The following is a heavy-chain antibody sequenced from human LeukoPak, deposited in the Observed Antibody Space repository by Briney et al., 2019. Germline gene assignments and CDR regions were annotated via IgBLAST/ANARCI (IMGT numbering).Heavy chain of an antibody. CDR1: GYTFTGYY. J-gene: IGHJ3*02. CDR2: INPSTGGT. D-gene: IGHD3-22*01. CDR3: ARDDSKVAINAFDI. V-gene: IGHV1-2*02. Sequence: PLASVKVSCKASGYTFTGYYIHWVRQAPGQGLEWMGWINPSTGGTSYAQNFQGRVSMTRDTSITTAYMEMSRLRSDDTAVFYCARDDSKVAINAFDIWGQGTRVTVSS.